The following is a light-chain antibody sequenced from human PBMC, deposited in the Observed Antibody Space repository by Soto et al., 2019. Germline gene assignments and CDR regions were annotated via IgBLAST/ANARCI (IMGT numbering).Light chain of an antibody. CDR3: AAWDDSLGAYV. V-gene: IGLV1-44*01. J-gene: IGLJ1*01. CDR2: TNN. CDR1: NSNIGTNT. Sequence: QSVLTQPPSASATPGQSVTISCSGSNSNIGTNTVNWYQQLPGTAPRLLIYTNNQRPSGVPQRFSGSKTGTSASLAIGGLQYEDGADYYCAAWDDSLGAYVYGNGTKVTVL.